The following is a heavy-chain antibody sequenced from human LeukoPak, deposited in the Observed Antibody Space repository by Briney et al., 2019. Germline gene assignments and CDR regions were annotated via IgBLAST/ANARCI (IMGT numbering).Heavy chain of an antibody. V-gene: IGHV4-38-2*01. J-gene: IGHJ4*02. Sequence: SETLSLTCAVSDYSISSGNYWGWIRPPPGKGLEWIGSVYHSGSTHYRPSLKSRVTISVDTSKNQFSLKLSSVTAADTALYYCARNDSSGYFDYWGQGTLVTVSS. CDR3: ARNDSSGYFDY. D-gene: IGHD3-22*01. CDR2: VYHSGST. CDR1: DYSISSGNY.